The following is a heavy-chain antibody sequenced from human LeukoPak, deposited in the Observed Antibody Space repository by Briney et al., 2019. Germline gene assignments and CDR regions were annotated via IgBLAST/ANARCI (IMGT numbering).Heavy chain of an antibody. D-gene: IGHD6-13*01. J-gene: IGHJ6*02. Sequence: GGSLRLSCAVSGITFHDYWMTWVRQAPGKGLEWVANINQDGSETNFVGSVKGRFTISRDNSKNTLYLQMNSLRAEDTAIYYCARDEGPYSSSWFYGMDVWGQGTTVTVSS. CDR2: INQDGSET. CDR1: GITFHDYW. CDR3: ARDEGPYSSSWFYGMDV. V-gene: IGHV3-7*01.